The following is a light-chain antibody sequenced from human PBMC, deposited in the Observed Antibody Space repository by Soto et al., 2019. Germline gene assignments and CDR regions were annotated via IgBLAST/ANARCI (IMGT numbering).Light chain of an antibody. CDR2: DAS. CDR1: QSVRSS. J-gene: IGKJ1*01. Sequence: EIVMTQSPGTLSVSPGERATLFCRASQSVRSSLAWYQQKPGQAPRLFIYDASTRATGIPARFSGSGSGTEFTLTISSLQSEDFAVYYCQQYNNWPTWTVGQGTKGDIK. V-gene: IGKV3-15*01. CDR3: QQYNNWPTWT.